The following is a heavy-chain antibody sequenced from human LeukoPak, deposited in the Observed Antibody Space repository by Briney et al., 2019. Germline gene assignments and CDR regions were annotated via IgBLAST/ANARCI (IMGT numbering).Heavy chain of an antibody. CDR1: GFTFGDYA. CDR2: IRSKAYGGTT. Sequence: GGSLRLSCTASGFTFGDYAMSWFRQAPGKGLEWVGFIRSKAYGGTTEYAASVKGRFTISRDDSKSIAYLQMNSLKTEDTAVYYCARYHGSGSYYHIDYWGQGTLVTVSS. D-gene: IGHD3-10*01. CDR3: ARYHGSGSYYHIDY. J-gene: IGHJ4*02. V-gene: IGHV3-49*03.